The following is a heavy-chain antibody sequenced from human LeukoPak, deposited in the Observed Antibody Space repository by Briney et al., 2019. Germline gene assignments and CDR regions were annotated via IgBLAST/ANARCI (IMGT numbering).Heavy chain of an antibody. CDR2: ISGSAFGT. V-gene: IGHV3-23*01. Sequence: GGSLRLSCAASGFTFSTYGMSWVRQAPGKGLEWVSAISGSAFGTYYADSVKGRFTISRDNSKSTLYLQMSSLRAEDTALYYCARDRSSGSYLAYYYYYYMDVWGKGTTVTVSS. CDR1: GFTFSTYG. J-gene: IGHJ6*03. CDR3: ARDRSSGSYLAYYYYYYMDV. D-gene: IGHD1-26*01.